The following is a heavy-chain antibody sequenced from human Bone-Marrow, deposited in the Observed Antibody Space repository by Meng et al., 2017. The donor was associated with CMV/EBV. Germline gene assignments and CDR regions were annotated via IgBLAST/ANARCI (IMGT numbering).Heavy chain of an antibody. CDR1: GFTFSSYW. V-gene: IGHV3-7*01. CDR3: ARDSTYYYDSSGFPYGMDV. CDR2: IKQDGSEK. J-gene: IGHJ6*02. Sequence: GESLKISCAASGFTFSSYWMSWVRQAPGKGLEWVANIKQDGSEKYYVDSVKGRFTISRDNAKNSLYLQMNSLRAEDTAVYYCARDSTYYYDSSGFPYGMDVWGQGTTVTVSS. D-gene: IGHD3-22*01.